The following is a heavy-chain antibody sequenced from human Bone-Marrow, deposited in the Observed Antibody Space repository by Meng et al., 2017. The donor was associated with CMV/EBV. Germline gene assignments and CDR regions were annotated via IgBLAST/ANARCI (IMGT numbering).Heavy chain of an antibody. CDR1: GFTFSSYG. V-gene: IGHV3-33*01. Sequence: GESLKISCAASGFTFSSYGMHWVRQAPGKGLEWVAVIWYDGSNKYYADSVKGRFTISRDNSKNTLYLQMNSLRAEDTAVYYCARGGYQLDYWGQGTLVTVSS. J-gene: IGHJ4*02. CDR3: ARGGYQLDY. D-gene: IGHD2-2*01. CDR2: IWYDGSNK.